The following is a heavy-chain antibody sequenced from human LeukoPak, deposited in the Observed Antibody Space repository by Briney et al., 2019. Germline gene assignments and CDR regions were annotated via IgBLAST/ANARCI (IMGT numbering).Heavy chain of an antibody. J-gene: IGHJ4*02. V-gene: IGHV3-30*03. CDR1: GFTFSSHG. D-gene: IGHD2-15*01. CDR2: ISYDGSEK. CDR3: ARWVITAADIDY. Sequence: GTSLRLSCAASGFTFSSHGRYWVRQAPGKGLEWVAVISYDGSEKYYADSVKGRFTISRDNSMNTLYLQMNSLRGEDTAVYYCARWVITAADIDYWGQGTLVTVSS.